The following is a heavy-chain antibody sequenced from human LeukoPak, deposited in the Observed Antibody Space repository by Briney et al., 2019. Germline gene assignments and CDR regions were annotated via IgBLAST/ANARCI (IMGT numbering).Heavy chain of an antibody. V-gene: IGHV3-48*03. CDR3: VKPYYFSSGSLN. CDR1: GFTFSSYE. J-gene: IGHJ4*02. Sequence: GGSLRLSCAASGFTFSSYEMNWVRQAPGKGLEWVSYISSSGSTIYYADSVKGRFTISRDNAKNSLYLQMNSLRAEDTAVYYCVKPYYFSSGSLNWGQGTLVTVSS. CDR2: ISSSGSTI. D-gene: IGHD3-10*01.